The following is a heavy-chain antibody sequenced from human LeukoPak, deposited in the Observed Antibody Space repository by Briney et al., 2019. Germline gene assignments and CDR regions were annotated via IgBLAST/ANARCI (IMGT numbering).Heavy chain of an antibody. J-gene: IGHJ4*02. V-gene: IGHV4-39*07. CDR2: IYYSGST. CDR3: ARGSLYGEAVGGVDY. Sequence: PSETLSLTCTVSGGSISSSSYYWGWIRQPPGKGLERIGSIYYSGSTYYNPSLKSRVTISVDTSKNQFSLKLSSVTAADTAVYYCARGSLYGEAVGGVDYWGQGTLVTVSS. CDR1: GGSISSSSYY. D-gene: IGHD4-17*01.